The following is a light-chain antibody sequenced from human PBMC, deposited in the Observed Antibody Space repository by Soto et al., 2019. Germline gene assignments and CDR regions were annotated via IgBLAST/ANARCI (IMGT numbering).Light chain of an antibody. CDR1: QSVSSY. V-gene: IGKV3-11*01. J-gene: IGKJ4*01. CDR2: DAS. Sequence: EIVLTQSPATLSLSPGERATLSCRASQSVSSYLAWYQQKPGQAPRLLIYDASNSATGIPARFSVSGSGTDFTLTISSLEPEDFAVYYCQQRSTWPQLTFGGGTKVEIK. CDR3: QQRSTWPQLT.